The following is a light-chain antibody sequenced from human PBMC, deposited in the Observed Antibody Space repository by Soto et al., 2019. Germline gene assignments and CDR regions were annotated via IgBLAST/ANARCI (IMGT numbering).Light chain of an antibody. Sequence: DIQMTQSPSTLSASVGDRVTITCRASQSISSWLAWYQQKPGKAPKLLIFDASRLESGVPSRFSGSGSGTEFTLTISCLQPDDFATYYCQYYNSYPYTFGQGTKLEIK. V-gene: IGKV1-5*01. CDR2: DAS. CDR3: QYYNSYPYT. CDR1: QSISSW. J-gene: IGKJ2*01.